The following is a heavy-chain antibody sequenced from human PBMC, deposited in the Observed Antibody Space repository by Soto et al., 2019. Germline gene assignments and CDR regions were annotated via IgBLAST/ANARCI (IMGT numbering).Heavy chain of an antibody. V-gene: IGHV5-51*01. D-gene: IGHD6-6*01. CDR3: AGRGLYSSSQGAFDI. CDR1: GYSFTRYW. Sequence: PGESLKFSCKGSGYSFTRYWIGWERQMPGKGLEWRGIIYPGDSDTRYSPSFQGQVTISADKSISTAYLQWSSLKASDTAMYYCAGRGLYSSSQGAFDIWGQGTMVTVSS. CDR2: IYPGDSDT. J-gene: IGHJ3*02.